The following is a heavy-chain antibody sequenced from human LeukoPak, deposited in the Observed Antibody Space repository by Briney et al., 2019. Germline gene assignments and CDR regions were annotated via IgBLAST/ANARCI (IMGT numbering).Heavy chain of an antibody. Sequence: GGSLRLSCAASGFTFRTYDMHWVRQVPGKGLEWVSAIGTAGGTYYRGSVKGRFTISRDNGKTSLYLQMNSLRVEDTAVYYCARGPVAGASDLWGQGTLVTVSS. CDR2: IGTAGGT. V-gene: IGHV3-13*01. J-gene: IGHJ4*02. CDR3: ARGPVAGASDL. CDR1: GFTFRTYD. D-gene: IGHD6-19*01.